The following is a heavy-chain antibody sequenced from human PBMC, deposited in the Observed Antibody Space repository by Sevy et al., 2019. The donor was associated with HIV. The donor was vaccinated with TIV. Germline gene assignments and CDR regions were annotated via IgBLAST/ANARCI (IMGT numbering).Heavy chain of an antibody. CDR2: IYYSGST. J-gene: IGHJ4*02. D-gene: IGHD6-13*01. CDR3: ARESIAAAGDFDY. V-gene: IGHV4-59*01. Sequence: SETLSLTCSVSGGSISNYYWSWIRQPPGKGLEWIGYIYYSGSTNYNPSLKSRVTISVDTSKNQFSLKLSSVTAADTAVYYCARESIAAAGDFDYLGQGTLVTVSS. CDR1: GGSISNYY.